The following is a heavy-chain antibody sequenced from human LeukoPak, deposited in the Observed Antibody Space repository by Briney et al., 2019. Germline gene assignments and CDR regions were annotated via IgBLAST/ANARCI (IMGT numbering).Heavy chain of an antibody. J-gene: IGHJ4*02. CDR2: INPTSGDT. V-gene: IGHV1-2*02. CDR1: GYTFTGYY. D-gene: IGHD6-19*01. CDR3: ARALKDRSSGWYEIPFPDY. Sequence: GASVKVSCKASGYTFTGYYIHWVRQAPGQGLEWMGWINPTSGDTNYVQKFQGRVTMTRDTSISTTYMELNTLRSDDTAVYYCARALKDRSSGWYEIPFPDYWGQGTLVTVSS.